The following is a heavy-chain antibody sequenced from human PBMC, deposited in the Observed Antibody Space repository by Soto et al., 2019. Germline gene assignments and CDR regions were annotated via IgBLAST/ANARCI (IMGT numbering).Heavy chain of an antibody. D-gene: IGHD3-3*01. J-gene: IGHJ6*02. CDR2: IYYSGST. CDR3: ARDYDFWSGYYTDYYGMDV. V-gene: IGHV4-31*03. Sequence: SETLSLTCTVSGGSISSGGYYWSWIRQHPGKGLEWIGYIYYSGSTYYNPSLKSRVTISVDTSKNQFSLKLSSVTAADTAVYYCARDYDFWSGYYTDYYGMDVWGQGTTVTVSS. CDR1: GGSISSGGYY.